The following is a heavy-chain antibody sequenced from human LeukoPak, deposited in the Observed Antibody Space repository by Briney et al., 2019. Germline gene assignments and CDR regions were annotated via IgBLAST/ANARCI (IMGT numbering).Heavy chain of an antibody. D-gene: IGHD4-17*01. Sequence: SETLSLTCTVSGASINSDTYYWGWIRQPPGKGLEWIGTHSHSGSAYYNPSLKSRVTMSIDMSKNQFSLRLTSVTAADTAVYYCARVPPDYNDLHDALDLWGQGTVVTVSS. CDR3: ARVPPDYNDLHDALDL. CDR2: HSHSGSA. CDR1: GASINSDTYY. J-gene: IGHJ3*01. V-gene: IGHV4-39*07.